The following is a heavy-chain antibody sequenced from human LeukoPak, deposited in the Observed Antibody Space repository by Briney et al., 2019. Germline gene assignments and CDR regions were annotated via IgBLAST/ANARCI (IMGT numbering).Heavy chain of an antibody. J-gene: IGHJ3*02. CDR1: GYSFTTYW. CDR2: IYPGDSDT. Sequence: GESLKISCKGSGYSFTTYWIGWVRQMPGKGLEWMGIIYPGDSDTRYSPSFQGQVTISADKSISTAYLQWSSLKASDTAMYYCARRPPMKHDAFDIWGQGTMVTVSS. CDR3: ARRPPMKHDAFDI. V-gene: IGHV5-51*01.